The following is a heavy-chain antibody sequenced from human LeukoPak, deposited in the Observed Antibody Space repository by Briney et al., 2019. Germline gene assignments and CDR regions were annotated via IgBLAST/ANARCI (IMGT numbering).Heavy chain of an antibody. V-gene: IGHV4-61*02. D-gene: IGHD1-26*01. CDR3: TRRGELMNY. Sequence: PSQTLSLTCTVSGGSVSSGNYYWTWIRQPAGKGLEWIGRIYTSGSTNYNPSLKSRVTISIDASKNQFSLRLSSVTAADTAVYYCTRRGELMNYWGQGTLVTVSS. CDR1: GGSVSSGNYY. CDR2: IYTSGST. J-gene: IGHJ4*02.